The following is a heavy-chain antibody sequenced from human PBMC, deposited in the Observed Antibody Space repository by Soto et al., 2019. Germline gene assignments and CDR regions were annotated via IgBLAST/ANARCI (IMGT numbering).Heavy chain of an antibody. CDR3: AGIQNNWFDP. V-gene: IGHV3-7*01. J-gene: IGHJ5*02. CDR1: GFTFSSSW. Sequence: EVQLVESGGGLVQPGGSLRLTCTASGFTFSSSWMAWVRQAPGKGLEWVGNIKHDGSEVYYLDSVRGRFTISRDSAWKSLYLQVNSLRAEDTAVYYCAGIQNNWFDPWGQGTVVAVSS. CDR2: IKHDGSEV.